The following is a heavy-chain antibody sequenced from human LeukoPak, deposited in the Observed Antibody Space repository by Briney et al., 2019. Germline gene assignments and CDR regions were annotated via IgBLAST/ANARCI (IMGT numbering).Heavy chain of an antibody. CDR1: GGSFSGYY. CDR2: INHSGST. CDR3: ARDPNYDFWDHDAFDI. V-gene: IGHV4-34*01. Sequence: SETLSLTCAVYGGSFSGYYWSWIRQPPGKGLEWIGEINHSGSTNYNPSLKSRVTISVDTSKNQFSLKLSSVTAADTAVYYCARDPNYDFWDHDAFDIWGQGTMVTVSS. D-gene: IGHD3-3*01. J-gene: IGHJ3*02.